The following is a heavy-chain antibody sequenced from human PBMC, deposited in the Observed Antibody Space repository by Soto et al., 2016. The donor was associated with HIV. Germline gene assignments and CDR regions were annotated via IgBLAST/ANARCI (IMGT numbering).Heavy chain of an antibody. CDR3: ARVVSGIAAEGPNWFDP. J-gene: IGHJ5*02. CDR1: GFTFSDYY. D-gene: IGHD6-13*01. CDR2: ISSSSSYT. Sequence: QVQLVESGGGLVKPGGSLRLSCAASGFTFSDYYMSWIRQAPGKGLEWVSYISSSSSYTNYADSVKGRFTISRDNAKNSLYLQMNSLRAEDTAVYYCARVVSGIAAEGPNWFDPWGQGTLVTVSS. V-gene: IGHV3-11*05.